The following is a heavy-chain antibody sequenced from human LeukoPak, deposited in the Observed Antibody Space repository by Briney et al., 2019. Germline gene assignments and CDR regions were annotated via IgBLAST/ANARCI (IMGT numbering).Heavy chain of an antibody. Sequence: ASVKVSCKASGYRFTSSDINWVRQATGQGLEWMGWINPDSGDTGHAEKFQDRLTIAGDTSITTAYMELTNLKSEDTAVYYCTRGWDLWGQGTLVTVSS. CDR2: INPDSGDT. J-gene: IGHJ5*02. CDR3: TRGWDL. V-gene: IGHV1-8*03. CDR1: GYRFTSSD.